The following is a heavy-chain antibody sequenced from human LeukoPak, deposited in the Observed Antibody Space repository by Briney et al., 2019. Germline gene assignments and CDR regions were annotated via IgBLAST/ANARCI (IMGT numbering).Heavy chain of an antibody. J-gene: IGHJ4*02. Sequence: RGESLKISCKGSGYSFTSYWIGWVRQMPGKGLEWMGTLYPGDSDTRYSPSFQGQVTISADKSISTAYLQWSSLKASDTAMYYCATLIGYSGYDLRPYWGQGTLVTVSS. CDR1: GYSFTSYW. V-gene: IGHV5-51*01. D-gene: IGHD5-12*01. CDR2: LYPGDSDT. CDR3: ATLIGYSGYDLRPY.